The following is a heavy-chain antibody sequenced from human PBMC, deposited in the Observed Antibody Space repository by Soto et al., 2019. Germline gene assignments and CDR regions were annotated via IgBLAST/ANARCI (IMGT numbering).Heavy chain of an antibody. V-gene: IGHV1-69*06. J-gene: IGHJ6*02. D-gene: IGHD6-19*01. CDR1: GDTFSSYA. CDR2: IVPFIGTT. CDR3: GSGRIVVAGSRAYYALDV. Sequence: ASVKVSCKASGDTFSSYAISWVRQAPGQGLEWMGGIVPFIGTTNYAQNFQGRVTITADKSTSTTYMELTSLRSEDTAVYYCGSGRIVVAGSRAYYALDVWGQGTRVTVSS.